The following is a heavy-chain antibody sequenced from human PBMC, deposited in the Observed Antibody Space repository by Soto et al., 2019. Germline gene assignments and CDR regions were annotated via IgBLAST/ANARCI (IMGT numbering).Heavy chain of an antibody. CDR1: GYTFTSYG. CDR2: INSYNGNT. CDR3: AREPVAGIWFDP. J-gene: IGHJ5*02. D-gene: IGHD6-19*01. V-gene: IGHV1-18*01. Sequence: QVQLVQSGAEVKKPGASVKVSCKASGYTFTSYGISWVRQAPGQGLEWMGWINSYNGNTNYAQKLQSRVTMTTDTSTSTAYMELRRPRSDHTAVYSCAREPVAGIWFDPWGQGTLVTVSS.